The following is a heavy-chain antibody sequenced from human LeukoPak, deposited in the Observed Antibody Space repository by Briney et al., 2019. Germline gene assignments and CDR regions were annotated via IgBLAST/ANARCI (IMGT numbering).Heavy chain of an antibody. J-gene: IGHJ4*02. CDR1: GYTFTSYD. D-gene: IGHD6-19*01. CDR3: ARETPGEIAVAANGYFDY. CDR2: MNPNSGNT. Sequence: ASVKLSCKASGYTFTSYDINWVRQATGQGLEWMGWMNPNSGNTGYAQKFQGRVTMTRNTSISTAYMELSSLRSEDTAVYYCARETPGEIAVAANGYFDYWGQGTLVTVSS. V-gene: IGHV1-8*01.